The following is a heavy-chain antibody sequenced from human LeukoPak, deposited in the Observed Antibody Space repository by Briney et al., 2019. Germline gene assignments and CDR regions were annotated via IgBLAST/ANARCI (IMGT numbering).Heavy chain of an antibody. CDR2: ISYDGNNK. V-gene: IGHV3-30-3*01. D-gene: IGHD2-2*01. CDR3: ARDQTSCSSTSCSGSY. CDR1: GFAFSSYA. Sequence: GGSLRLSCAASGFAFSSYALHWVRQAPGQGLQWVASISYDGNNKYYADSVRGRFTISRDSAKNTLYLQMNSLRDEDTAVYYCARDQTSCSSTSCSGSYWGQGTLVTVSS. J-gene: IGHJ4*02.